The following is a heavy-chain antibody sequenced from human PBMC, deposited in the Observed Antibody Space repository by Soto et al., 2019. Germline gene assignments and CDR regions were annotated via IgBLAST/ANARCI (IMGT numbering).Heavy chain of an antibody. V-gene: IGHV4-39*01. CDR3: AGRLHLGELWVDFDY. Sequence: SETLSLTCTVSGGSISSSSYYWGWIRQPPGKGLEWIGSIYYSGSTYYNPSLKSRVTISVDTSKNQFSLKLSSVTAADTAVYYCAGRLHLGELWVDFDYWGQGTLVTVSS. CDR1: GGSISSSSYY. J-gene: IGHJ4*02. CDR2: IYYSGST. D-gene: IGHD3-16*01.